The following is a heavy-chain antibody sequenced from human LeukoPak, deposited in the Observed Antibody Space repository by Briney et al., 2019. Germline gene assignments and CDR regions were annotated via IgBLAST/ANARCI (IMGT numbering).Heavy chain of an antibody. CDR1: GYSISSGYY. V-gene: IGHV4-38-2*02. Sequence: SETLSLTCTVSGYSISSGYYWGWIRQPPGKGLEWIGSFYHSGSIYYSPSLKSRVTISLETSKNQFSLELSSVTAADTAIYYCATSIGYCNSDGCHASWFEPWREGTLVTISS. CDR2: FYHSGSI. CDR3: ATSIGYCNSDGCHASWFEP. D-gene: IGHD2-2*01. J-gene: IGHJ5*02.